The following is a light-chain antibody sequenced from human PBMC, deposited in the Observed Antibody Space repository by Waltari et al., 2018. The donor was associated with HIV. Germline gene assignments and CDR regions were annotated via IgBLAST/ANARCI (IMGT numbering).Light chain of an antibody. Sequence: EIMLTQSPGTLSLSPGERATLSCRASQSVSSNYLAWYQQKPGQSPRLLIYGASSRATGIPDRFSGSGSGTDFILTVSRLESEDFAVYYCQHYGRSRTFAQGTKVEIK. CDR3: QHYGRSRT. V-gene: IGKV3-20*01. J-gene: IGKJ1*01. CDR1: QSVSSNY. CDR2: GAS.